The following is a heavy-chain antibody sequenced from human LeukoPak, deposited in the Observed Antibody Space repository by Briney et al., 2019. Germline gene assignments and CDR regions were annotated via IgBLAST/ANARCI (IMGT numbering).Heavy chain of an antibody. CDR2: ISYDGSNK. J-gene: IGHJ3*02. D-gene: IGHD5/OR15-5a*01. Sequence: GGSLRLSCAASGFTFSSYAMHWVRQAPGKGLEWVAVISYDGSNKYYADSVKGRFTISGDNSKNTLYLQMNSLRAEDTAVYYCASSGFRVSDAFDIWGQGTMVIVSS. V-gene: IGHV3-30*04. CDR1: GFTFSSYA. CDR3: ASSGFRVSDAFDI.